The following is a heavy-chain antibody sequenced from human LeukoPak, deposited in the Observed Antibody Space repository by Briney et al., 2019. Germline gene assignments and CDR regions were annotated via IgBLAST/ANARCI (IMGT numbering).Heavy chain of an antibody. CDR1: GGSITTYY. CDR3: AADRQEGGSGSYWFDP. CDR2: VYYSGST. Sequence: AETLSLTCTISGGSITTYYWSWIRQPAGKGLERIGNVYYSGSTTYNPSLKTRVTISVDTSKNQFSLRLTSVTAADTAVYYCAADRQEGGSGSYWFDPWGQGTLATVSS. V-gene: IGHV4-59*01. D-gene: IGHD3-10*01. J-gene: IGHJ5*02.